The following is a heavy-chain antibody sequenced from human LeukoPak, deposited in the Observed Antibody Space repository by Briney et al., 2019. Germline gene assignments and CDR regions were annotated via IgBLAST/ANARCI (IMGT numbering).Heavy chain of an antibody. CDR1: GGTFSSYA. D-gene: IGHD6-13*01. Sequence: ASVKVSCKASGGTFSSYAISWVRQAPGQGLEWMGGIIPIFGTANYAQKFQGRVTITADKSTSTAYMELSSLRSEDTAVYYCARGLFIQQLFDYWGQGTLVTVSS. J-gene: IGHJ4*02. V-gene: IGHV1-69*06. CDR3: ARGLFIQQLFDY. CDR2: IIPIFGTA.